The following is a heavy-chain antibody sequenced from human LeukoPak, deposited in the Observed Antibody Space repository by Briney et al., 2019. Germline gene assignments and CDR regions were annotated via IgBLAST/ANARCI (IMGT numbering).Heavy chain of an antibody. J-gene: IGHJ4*02. D-gene: IGHD2-8*01. CDR1: GFTFSDYY. Sequence: GGSLRLSCATSGFTFSDYYMSWIRQAPGKGLEWISFINSYSNTIYYADSVKGRFTISRDNAKNSLYLQMNSLRAEDTAVYYCVRGGLMVYAFFDYWGQGTLVTVSS. CDR3: VRGGLMVYAFFDY. V-gene: IGHV3-11*04. CDR2: INSYSNTI.